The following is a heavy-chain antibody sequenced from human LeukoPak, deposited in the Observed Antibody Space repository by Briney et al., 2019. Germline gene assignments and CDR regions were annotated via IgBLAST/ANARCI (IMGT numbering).Heavy chain of an antibody. J-gene: IGHJ4*02. V-gene: IGHV1-8*03. D-gene: IGHD3-10*01. Sequence: GASVKVSCKASGYTFTSYDINWVRQATGQGLEWMGWMNPNSGHTGYTQKFQGRITITRNTSISTAYMELSSLRSEDTAVYYCARGPLIYGSGSFYDYWGQGTLVTVSS. CDR2: MNPNSGHT. CDR1: GYTFTSYD. CDR3: ARGPLIYGSGSFYDY.